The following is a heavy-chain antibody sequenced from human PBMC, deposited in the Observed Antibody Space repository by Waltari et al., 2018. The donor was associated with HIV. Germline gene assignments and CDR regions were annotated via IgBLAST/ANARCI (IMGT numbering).Heavy chain of an antibody. D-gene: IGHD3-22*01. CDR2: ISYGGRNK. Sequence: QVQLVESGGGVVQPGRSLRLSCAASGFPFSPYAIHWGRQAPGEGVGGVAIISYGGRNKYYADSVKGRFTISRDNSKNTVYLQMNSLRGEDTAVYYCARDGHFYDSRPLDYWGQGTLVTVSS. CDR3: ARDGHFYDSRPLDY. V-gene: IGHV3-30*04. J-gene: IGHJ4*02. CDR1: GFPFSPYA.